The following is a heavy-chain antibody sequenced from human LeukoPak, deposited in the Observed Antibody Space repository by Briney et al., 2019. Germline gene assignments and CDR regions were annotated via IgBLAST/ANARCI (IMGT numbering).Heavy chain of an antibody. CDR2: IYYSGST. CDR1: GGSISSYY. CDR3: ARGAYPSGYDMDV. J-gene: IGHJ6*03. V-gene: IGHV4-59*01. Sequence: PSVTLSLTCTVSGGSISSYYWSWIRQPPGKGLEWIGYIYYSGSTNYNPSLKSRVTITVDTSKNQFSLKLSSVTAADTAVYYCARGAYPSGYDMDVWGKGTTVTVSS.